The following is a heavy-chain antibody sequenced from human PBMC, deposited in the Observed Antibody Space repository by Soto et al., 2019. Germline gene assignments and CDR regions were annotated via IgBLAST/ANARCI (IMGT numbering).Heavy chain of an antibody. J-gene: IGHJ4*02. Sequence: TLSLTCTVSGGSISSGENFWNWIRQSPGKGLEWIGYIHHSGSTYYNPSLKSRLTISVDTSKNQISLKLTSVTAADTAIYYCARGDTVITPFDYWGQGTLVTVSS. CDR1: GGSISSGENF. D-gene: IGHD5-18*01. CDR2: IHHSGST. V-gene: IGHV4-30-4*01. CDR3: ARGDTVITPFDY.